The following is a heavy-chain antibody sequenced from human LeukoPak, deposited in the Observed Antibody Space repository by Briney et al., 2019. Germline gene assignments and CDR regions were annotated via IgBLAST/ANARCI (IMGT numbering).Heavy chain of an antibody. D-gene: IGHD1-14*01. J-gene: IGHJ4*01. CDR2: MSADSDDT. CDR3: ARGITEGVDY. CDR1: GYTFTSFH. V-gene: IGHV1-8*01. Sequence: ASVKVSCKASGYTFTSFHINWMRQAPGQGLEWLGWMSADSDDTDYAQKFQGRVTMTRDTSITTAYMELNNLRSEDTAVYYCARGITEGVDYWGQGTLVTVFS.